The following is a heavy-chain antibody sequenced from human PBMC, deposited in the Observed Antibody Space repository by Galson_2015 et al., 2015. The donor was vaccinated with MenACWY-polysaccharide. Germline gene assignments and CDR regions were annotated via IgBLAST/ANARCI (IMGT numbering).Heavy chain of an antibody. V-gene: IGHV3-30-3*01. CDR2: ISYDASNK. Sequence: SLRLSCAASGFTFSSYAIHWVRQAPGKGLEWVAVISYDASNKYYRDSVKGRVTLSLDTSVSTAYLQISSLKAEDTAVYYCAREGGDYVLGGMDGWGQGTTVTVSS. CDR3: AREGGDYVLGGMDG. D-gene: IGHD4-17*01. CDR1: GFTFSSYA. J-gene: IGHJ6*02.